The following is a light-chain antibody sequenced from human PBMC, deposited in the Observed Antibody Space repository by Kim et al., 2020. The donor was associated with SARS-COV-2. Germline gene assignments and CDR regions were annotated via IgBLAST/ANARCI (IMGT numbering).Light chain of an antibody. V-gene: IGKV2-30*02. J-gene: IGKJ1*01. CDR2: KVS. Sequence: DVVMTQSPLSLPVTLGQPASISCRSSQSLVHSDGNTYLNWFQQRPGQSPRRLIYKVSNRDSGVPDRFSGSGSGTDFTLKISRVEAEDVAVYYCMQVTPWPPWTFGQGTKVDIK. CDR1: QSLVHSDGNTY. CDR3: MQVTPWPPWT.